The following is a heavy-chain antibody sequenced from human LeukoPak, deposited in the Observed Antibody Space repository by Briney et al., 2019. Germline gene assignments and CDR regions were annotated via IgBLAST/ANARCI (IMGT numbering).Heavy chain of an antibody. D-gene: IGHD6-13*01. CDR1: GGSVSSGSYS. CDR3: ARGGDGSIAAAGSDY. J-gene: IGHJ4*02. V-gene: IGHV4-61*02. Sequence: PSETLSLTCTVSGGSVSSGSYSWSWIRQPAGKGLEWIGRIYSSGSTDYNPSLKSRVTISVDTSKNQFSLKLSSVTAADTAVYYCARGGDGSIAAAGSDYWGQGTLVSVSS. CDR2: IYSSGST.